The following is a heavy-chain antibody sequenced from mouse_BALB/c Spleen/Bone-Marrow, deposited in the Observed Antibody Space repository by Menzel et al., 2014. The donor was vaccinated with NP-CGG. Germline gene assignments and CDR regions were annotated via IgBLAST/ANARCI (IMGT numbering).Heavy chain of an antibody. V-gene: IGHV1-61*01. CDR3: ARGYGNSVAWFAY. Sequence: QVQLQQSGAELARPGTSVKLSCKASGYTFTTYWMNWVRQRPGQGLEWIGMIDPSDSETHYNQMFKDKATLTVDKSSSTAYMQLGSLTSEDSAVYYCARGYGNSVAWFAYWGQGTLVTVSA. D-gene: IGHD2-10*02. J-gene: IGHJ3*01. CDR1: GYTFTTYW. CDR2: IDPSDSET.